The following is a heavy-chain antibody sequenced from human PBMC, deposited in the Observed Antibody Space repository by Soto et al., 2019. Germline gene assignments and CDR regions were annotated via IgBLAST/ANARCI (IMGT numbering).Heavy chain of an antibody. Sequence: VQLLESGGGLVQPGGSLRLSCATSGFSFSNYGMNWVRQAPGKGLEWVSGITKTGRSTFIADSVRGRFTISRDNLKNIMYLQMNSLRVDDTALYYCTKDAEAYDFAFDKWGQGTMVTVTS. CDR1: GFSFSNYG. J-gene: IGHJ3*02. CDR2: ITKTGRST. CDR3: TKDAEAYDFAFDK. D-gene: IGHD3-3*01. V-gene: IGHV3-23*01.